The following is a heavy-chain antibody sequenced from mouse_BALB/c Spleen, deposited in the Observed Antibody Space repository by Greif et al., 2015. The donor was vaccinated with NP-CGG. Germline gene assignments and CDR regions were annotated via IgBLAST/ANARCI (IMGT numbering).Heavy chain of an antibody. CDR3: ARGVRLPRYFGV. D-gene: IGHD1-2*01. Sequence: EVQLQQSGAALMKPGASVKLSCTASGFNIKDTYMHWVKQRPEQGLEWIGRIDPANGNTKYDPKFQGKATITADTSSNXAYLQLSSLTSEDTAVYYCARGVRLPRYFGVWGAGTTVTVSS. CDR1: GFNIKDTY. J-gene: IGHJ1*01. V-gene: IGHV14-3*02. CDR2: IDPANGNT.